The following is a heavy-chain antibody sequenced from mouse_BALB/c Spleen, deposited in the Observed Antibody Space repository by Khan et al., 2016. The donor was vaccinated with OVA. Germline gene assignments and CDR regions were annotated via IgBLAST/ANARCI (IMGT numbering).Heavy chain of an antibody. CDR3: ATSYFYGYYFDY. CDR2: ISGDSHTI. CDR1: GFTFNSYG. D-gene: IGHD1-1*01. V-gene: IGHV5-17*02. J-gene: IGHJ2*01. Sequence: EVQLVESGGGLVQPGRSQKLSCAASGFTFNSYGMHWVRQAPEKGLEWVAYISGDSHTIYYADTVKGRFTISRDNPKNTLFLQMTSLMSEDTAIYYCATSYFYGYYFDYWGPGTTLTVS.